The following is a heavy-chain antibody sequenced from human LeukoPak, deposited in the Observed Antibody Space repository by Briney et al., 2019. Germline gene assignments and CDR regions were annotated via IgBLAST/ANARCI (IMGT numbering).Heavy chain of an antibody. CDR2: INPSGGST. V-gene: IGHV1-46*01. CDR1: GYTFTSYY. J-gene: IGHJ4*02. Sequence: ASVKVSWRAYGYTFTSYYMHWVRQAPGQGLEWMGIINPSGGSTSYAQKFQGRVTMTRDTSTSTVYRELSSLRSEDTAVYYCATIAVAGTWDFDYWGQGTLVTVSS. D-gene: IGHD6-19*01. CDR3: ATIAVAGTWDFDY.